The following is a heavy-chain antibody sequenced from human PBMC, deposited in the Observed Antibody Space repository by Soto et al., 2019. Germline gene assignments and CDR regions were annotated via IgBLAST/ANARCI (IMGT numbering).Heavy chain of an antibody. CDR3: ARKIQLHVDYYDSSGYYQRDPNNAFDI. D-gene: IGHD3-22*01. V-gene: IGHV4-31*02. Sequence: KPSETLSLTCTVSGGSISSGGYYWSWIRQHPGKGLEWIGYIYYSGSTYYNPSLKSRVTISVDTSKSQFSLKLSSVTAADTAVYYCARKIQLHVDYYDSSGYYQRDPNNAFDIWGQGTMVTLSS. CDR1: GGSISSGGYY. CDR2: IYYSGST. J-gene: IGHJ3*02.